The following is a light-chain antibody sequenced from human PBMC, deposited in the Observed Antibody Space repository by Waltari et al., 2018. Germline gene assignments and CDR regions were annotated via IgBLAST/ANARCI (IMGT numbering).Light chain of an antibody. V-gene: IGKV1-12*01. CDR3: QQASSFPLA. CDR2: AAS. Sequence: DIQMTQSPSSVAASVGGRITITCRASEGISTWLAWYQQKPGKAPKLLIYAASSLQSGVPSRFSGSGAGTDFSLTISSLQPEDFATYFCQQASSFPLAFGQGTRVEI. CDR1: EGISTW. J-gene: IGKJ2*01.